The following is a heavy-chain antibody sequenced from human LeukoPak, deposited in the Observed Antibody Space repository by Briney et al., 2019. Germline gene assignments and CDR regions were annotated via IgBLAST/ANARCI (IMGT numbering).Heavy chain of an antibody. V-gene: IGHV4-34*12. J-gene: IGHJ4*02. CDR2: IFYSRST. CDR3: ASTERCSTTCPLDY. D-gene: IGHD2-2*01. Sequence: SETLSLTCAVYGGSFSGYYWSWIRQPPGKGLEWIGSIFYSRSTYYNPSLKSRVTISLDTSMKKFSLKLNSVTAADTAVYYCASTERCSTTCPLDYWGQGTLVTVSS. CDR1: GGSFSGYY.